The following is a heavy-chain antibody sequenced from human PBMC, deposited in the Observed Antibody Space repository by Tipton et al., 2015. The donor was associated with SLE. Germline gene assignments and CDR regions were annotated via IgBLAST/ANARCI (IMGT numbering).Heavy chain of an antibody. CDR3: ARRNSGWFPLDY. V-gene: IGHV4-34*01. Sequence: TLSLTCAVYGGSFSGYYWSWIRQPPGKGLEWIGEINHSGSTNYNPSLKSRVTTSVDKSKNQFSLKLSSVTAADTAVYYCARRNSGWFPLDYWGQGTLVTVSS. CDR2: INHSGST. D-gene: IGHD6-19*01. CDR1: GGSFSGYY. J-gene: IGHJ4*02.